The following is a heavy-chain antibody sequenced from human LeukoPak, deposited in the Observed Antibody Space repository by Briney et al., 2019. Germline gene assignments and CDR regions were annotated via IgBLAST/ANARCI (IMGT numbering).Heavy chain of an antibody. J-gene: IGHJ6*02. D-gene: IGHD6-6*01. CDR2: ISSDGSNK. V-gene: IGHV3-30*03. Sequence: PGGSLRLSCAASGFTFSSYGMHWVRQAPGKGLEWLAVISSDGSNKYYPDSVKGRFTISRDNARNSVYLQMNSLRAEDTAVYYCARVSSFSMDVWGQGTTVTVSS. CDR1: GFTFSSYG. CDR3: ARVSSFSMDV.